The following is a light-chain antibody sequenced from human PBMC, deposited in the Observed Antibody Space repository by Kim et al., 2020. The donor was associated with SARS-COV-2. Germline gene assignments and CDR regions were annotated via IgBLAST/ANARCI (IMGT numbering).Light chain of an antibody. V-gene: IGLV3-9*01. CDR2: RDS. CDR3: QVWDSSHNYV. CDR1: NIGSKN. Sequence: VALGQTARITCGGNNIGSKNVHWYQQKPGQAPVLVIYRDSNRPSGIPERFSGSNSGNTATLTISRAQAGDEADYYCQVWDSSHNYVFGTGTKVTVL. J-gene: IGLJ1*01.